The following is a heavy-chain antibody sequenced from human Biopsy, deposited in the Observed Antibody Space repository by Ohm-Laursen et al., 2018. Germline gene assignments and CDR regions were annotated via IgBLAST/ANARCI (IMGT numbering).Heavy chain of an antibody. Sequence: GSLRLSCAASRFTFASHAMSWVRQAPGKGLEWVSLISGSGDTAYYPDSVKGRFTISRDNSKNTLYLEMNSLRTEETAKYYCTKAGSQDGFDIWGPGTMVTVSS. D-gene: IGHD3-10*01. J-gene: IGHJ3*02. CDR2: ISGSGDTA. V-gene: IGHV3-23*01. CDR3: TKAGSQDGFDI. CDR1: RFTFASHA.